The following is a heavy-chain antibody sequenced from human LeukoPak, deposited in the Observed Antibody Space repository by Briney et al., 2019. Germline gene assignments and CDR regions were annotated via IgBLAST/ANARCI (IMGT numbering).Heavy chain of an antibody. CDR2: IYYSGST. J-gene: IGHJ6*03. CDR1: GGSISSSSYY. Sequence: SETLSLTCTVSGGSISSSSYYWGWIRQPPGKGLEWIVSIYYSGSTYYNPSLKSRVTISVDTSKNQFSLKLSSVTAADTAVYYCARGTYGYQLLHYYYYMDVWGKGTTVTISS. CDR3: ARGTYGYQLLHYYYYMDV. V-gene: IGHV4-39*01. D-gene: IGHD2-2*01.